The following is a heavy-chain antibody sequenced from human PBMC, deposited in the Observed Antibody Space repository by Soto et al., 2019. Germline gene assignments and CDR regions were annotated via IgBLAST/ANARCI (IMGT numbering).Heavy chain of an antibody. CDR3: ARGKVATMSEGSYYYYGMDV. Sequence: EVQLVESGGGLVQPGGSLRLSCAASGFTFSSYDMHWVRQATGKGLEWVSAIGTAGDTYYPGSVKDRVTTSREKAKNSLYLQMNSLSAEDTAVYYCARGKVATMSEGSYYYYGMDVWGQGTTVTVSS. J-gene: IGHJ6*02. CDR2: IGTAGDT. V-gene: IGHV3-13*01. D-gene: IGHD5-12*01. CDR1: GFTFSSYD.